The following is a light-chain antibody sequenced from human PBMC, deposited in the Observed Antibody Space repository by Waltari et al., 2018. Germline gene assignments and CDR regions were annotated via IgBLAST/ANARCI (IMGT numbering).Light chain of an antibody. CDR3: QHHVRLPTT. Sequence: IVLTQSPGTLSLSPGERATLSCRASQSVSPYLAWYQQKPGQAPRLLIYGAYSRAAGIPDRFSGSGYGTDFSLTISRLEPEDFAVYYCQHHVRLPTTFGQGTRVEIK. J-gene: IGKJ1*01. CDR1: QSVSPY. V-gene: IGKV3-20*01. CDR2: GAY.